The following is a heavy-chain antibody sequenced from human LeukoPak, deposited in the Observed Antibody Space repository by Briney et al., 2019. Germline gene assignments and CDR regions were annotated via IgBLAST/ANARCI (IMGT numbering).Heavy chain of an antibody. CDR1: GGSISSYY. D-gene: IGHD3-22*01. J-gene: IGHJ4*02. V-gene: IGHV4-59*12. CDR3: ARARNYYDSSGFDY. CDR2: IYYSGST. Sequence: SETLSLTCTVSGGSISSYYWSWIRQPPGKGLEWIGYIYYSGSTNYNPSLKSRVTISVDTSKNQFSLKLSSVTAADTAVYYCARARNYYDSSGFDYWGQGTLVTVSS.